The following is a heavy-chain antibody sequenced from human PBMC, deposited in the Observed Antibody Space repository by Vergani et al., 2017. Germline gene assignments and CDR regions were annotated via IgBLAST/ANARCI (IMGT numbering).Heavy chain of an antibody. V-gene: IGHV1-69*13. CDR1: GGTFSSYA. Sequence: QVQLVQSGAEVKKPGSSVKVSCKASGGTFSSYAISWVRQAPGQGLEWIGRIIPIFGTANYAQKFQGRVTITADESTSTAYMELSSLGSEDTAVSYCARRTVKKEGVLGGMDVWGQGTTVTVSS. J-gene: IGHJ6*02. D-gene: IGHD4-17*01. CDR2: IIPIFGTA. CDR3: ARRTVKKEGVLGGMDV.